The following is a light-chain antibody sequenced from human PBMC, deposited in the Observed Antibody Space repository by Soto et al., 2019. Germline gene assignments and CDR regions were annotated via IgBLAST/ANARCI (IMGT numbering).Light chain of an antibody. CDR1: QGVSSSY. CDR2: GAS. J-gene: IGKJ1*01. V-gene: IGKV3-20*01. CDR3: QQYGSSPPWT. Sequence: EIVLTQSPGTLSLSPGERATLSCRASQGVSSSYLAWYQQKPGQAPRLLIYGASSRATGIPDRFGGSGSGTDFTLTISRLEPEDFAVYYCQQYGSSPPWTFGQGTKVEIK.